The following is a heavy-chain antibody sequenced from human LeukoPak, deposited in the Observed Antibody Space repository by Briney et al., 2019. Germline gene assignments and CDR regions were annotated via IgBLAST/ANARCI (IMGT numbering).Heavy chain of an antibody. Sequence: SVKVSCKASGYTFTGYYMHWVRQAPGQGLEWIGWIVVGSGNTNYAQKFQERVTITRDMSTSTAYMELSSLRSEDTAVYYCAADQSVGATTFDYWGQGTLVTVSS. CDR2: IVVGSGNT. D-gene: IGHD1-26*01. CDR3: AADQSVGATTFDY. CDR1: GYTFTGYY. J-gene: IGHJ4*02. V-gene: IGHV1-58*02.